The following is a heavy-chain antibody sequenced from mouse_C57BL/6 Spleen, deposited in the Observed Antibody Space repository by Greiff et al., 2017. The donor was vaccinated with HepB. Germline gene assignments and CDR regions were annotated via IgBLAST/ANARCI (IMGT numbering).Heavy chain of an antibody. V-gene: IGHV1-55*01. D-gene: IGHD2-4*01. Sequence: QVQLQQPGAELVKPGASVKMSCKASGYTFTSYWITWVKQRPGQGLEWIGDIYPGSGSTNYNEKFKSKATLTVDTSYSTAYMQLSSLTSEDSAVYYCARSKDYLYAMDYWGQGTSVTVSS. CDR3: ARSKDYLYAMDY. CDR2: IYPGSGST. J-gene: IGHJ4*01. CDR1: GYTFTSYW.